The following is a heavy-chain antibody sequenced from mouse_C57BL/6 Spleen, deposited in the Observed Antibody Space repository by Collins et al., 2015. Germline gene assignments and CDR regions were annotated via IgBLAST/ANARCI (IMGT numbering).Heavy chain of an antibody. J-gene: IGHJ3*01. CDR2: ISNGGGST. V-gene: IGHV5-12-2*01. CDR3: ATGTFAY. D-gene: IGHD4-1*01. Sequence: EVKLVESGGGLVQPGGSLKLSCAASGFTFSSYTMSWVRQTPEKRLEWVAYISNGGGSTYYPDTVKGRFIISRDNAKNTLYLQMSSLKSEDTAMYYCATGTFAYWGQGTLVTVSA. CDR1: GFTFSSYT.